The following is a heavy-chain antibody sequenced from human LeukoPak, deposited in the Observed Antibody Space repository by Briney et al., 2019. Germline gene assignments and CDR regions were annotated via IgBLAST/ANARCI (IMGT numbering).Heavy chain of an antibody. CDR3: AREVGATGETYFEY. CDR1: GYTFTGYY. CDR2: INPNSGGT. J-gene: IGHJ4*02. V-gene: IGHV1-2*04. D-gene: IGHD1-26*01. Sequence: ASVKVSCKASGYTFTGYYMHWVRQAPGQGLEWMGWINPNSGGTNYAQKFQGWVTMTRDTSISTAYMELSRLRSDDTAVYYCAREVGATGETYFEYWGQGTLVTVSS.